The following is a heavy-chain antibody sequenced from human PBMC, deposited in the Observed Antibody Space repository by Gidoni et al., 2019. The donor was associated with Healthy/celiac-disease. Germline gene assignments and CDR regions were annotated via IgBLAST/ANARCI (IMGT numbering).Heavy chain of an antibody. V-gene: IGHV1-18*01. CDR2: ISAYNGNT. D-gene: IGHD1-7*01. J-gene: IGHJ5*02. CDR3: ARVVDRPANNWNYGGNWFDP. CDR1: GYTCTSCD. Sequence: QVQLVQSGAEVKKPGASVKVSCKASGYTCTSCDISWVRQAPAQGLEWMGWISAYNGNTNYAQKLQGRVTMPTDTSTSPAYMELRSLRSADTAVYYCARVVDRPANNWNYGGNWFDPWGQGTLVTVSS.